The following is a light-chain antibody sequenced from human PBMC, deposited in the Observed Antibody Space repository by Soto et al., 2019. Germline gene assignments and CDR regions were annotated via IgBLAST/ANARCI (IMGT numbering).Light chain of an antibody. V-gene: IGKV1-39*01. J-gene: IGKJ2*03. CDR1: QNIRTY. CDR3: QQTYSALNS. CDR2: TAS. Sequence: DLQVTQSPSSLSASVGDRVTITCRASQNIRTYLNWYQQRPGKPPKFLIHTASTLQSGVPSRFSGSGSGTDFTLTISSLQPEDFATYYCQQTYSALNSFGQGTKLEIK.